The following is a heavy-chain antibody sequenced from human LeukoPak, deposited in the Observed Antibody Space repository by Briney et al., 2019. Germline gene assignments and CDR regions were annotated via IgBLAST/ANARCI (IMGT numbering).Heavy chain of an antibody. V-gene: IGHV3-7*01. CDR2: IKEDGSDK. Sequence: PGGSLRLSCVDSGFTFSSYWMNWVRQAPGKGLEWVASIKEDGSDKYYADSVKGRFTISRDNSKNTLYLQMNSLRAEDTAVYYCARDVGGAEWEPPFDYWGQGTLVTVSS. CDR3: ARDVGGAEWEPPFDY. D-gene: IGHD1-26*01. J-gene: IGHJ4*02. CDR1: GFTFSSYW.